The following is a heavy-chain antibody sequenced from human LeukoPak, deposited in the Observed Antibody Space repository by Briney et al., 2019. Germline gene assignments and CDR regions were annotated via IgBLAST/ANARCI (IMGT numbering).Heavy chain of an antibody. CDR2: IYGSGQTT. J-gene: IGHJ4*02. Sequence: GGSVTLSCAASRFIFTIYAMIGLPQAPGRGVVWGSGIYGSGQTTYYADCVKGRFTISRDNSKNTLYLQMSSLRLGDTAVYYCAKVSKQWPDGYLDFWGQGALVTVSS. CDR1: RFIFTIYA. V-gene: IGHV3-23*01. D-gene: IGHD6-19*01. CDR3: AKVSKQWPDGYLDF.